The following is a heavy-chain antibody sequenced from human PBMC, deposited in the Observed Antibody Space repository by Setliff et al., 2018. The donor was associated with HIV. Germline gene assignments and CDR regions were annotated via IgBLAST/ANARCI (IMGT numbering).Heavy chain of an antibody. D-gene: IGHD5-18*01. J-gene: IGHJ4*02. Sequence: PGESLKISCAASGFTFSISYMGWVRQAPGKGLEWVAVISYDGGNKNYADSVKGRFTISRDNSRKTLYLQMTSLRAEDTAVYYCAREWDTDMAHLDYWGQGTMVTVSS. V-gene: IGHV3-30*03. CDR3: AREWDTDMAHLDY. CDR1: GFTFSISY. CDR2: ISYDGGNK.